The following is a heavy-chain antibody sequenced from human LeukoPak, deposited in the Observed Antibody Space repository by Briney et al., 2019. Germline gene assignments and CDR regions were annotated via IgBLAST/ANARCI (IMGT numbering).Heavy chain of an antibody. CDR2: ISSSGSTI. V-gene: IGHV3-48*03. CDR3: ASLAPTVTTYTLYYYYGMGV. Sequence: GGSLRLSCAASGFTFSSYEMNWVRQAPGKGLEWVSYISSSGSTIYYADSVKGRFTISRDNAKNSLYLQMNSLRAEDTAVYYCASLAPTVTTYTLYYYYGMGVWGKGTTVTVSS. J-gene: IGHJ6*04. D-gene: IGHD4-11*01. CDR1: GFTFSSYE.